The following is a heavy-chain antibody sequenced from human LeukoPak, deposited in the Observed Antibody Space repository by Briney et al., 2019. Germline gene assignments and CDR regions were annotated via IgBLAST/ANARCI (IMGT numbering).Heavy chain of an antibody. D-gene: IGHD3-22*01. Sequence: ASAKVSCKASGYTFTSYDINWVRQATGQGLEWMGRMNPNSGNTGYAQKFRGSVTMTRNTSISTVYMELSSLRSEDTAVYYCARAYYHDSSDYYFPLDYWGQGTLVTVSS. CDR3: ARAYYHDSSDYYFPLDY. J-gene: IGHJ4*02. V-gene: IGHV1-8*01. CDR2: MNPNSGNT. CDR1: GYTFTSYD.